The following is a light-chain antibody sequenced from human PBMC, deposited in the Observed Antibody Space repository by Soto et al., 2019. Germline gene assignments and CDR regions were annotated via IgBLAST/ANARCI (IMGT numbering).Light chain of an antibody. CDR3: QQTYSVPIT. V-gene: IGKV1-39*01. J-gene: IGKJ5*01. CDR1: QSMSSY. CDR2: AAT. Sequence: DTQMTQSPSSLSASIGDRVTITCRASQSMSSYLNWYQQKPGTVPKLLIYAATNVQSGVPSRFSGRGAGTDFTLTISSLQPEDFAVYYCQQTYSVPITFGQGTRLEI.